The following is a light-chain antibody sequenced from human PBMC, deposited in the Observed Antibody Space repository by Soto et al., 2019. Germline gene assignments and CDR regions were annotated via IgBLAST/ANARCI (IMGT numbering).Light chain of an antibody. V-gene: IGLV2-14*01. J-gene: IGLJ2*01. Sequence: QSALTQPASVSGSPGQSITISCSGTSSDVGGYNYVSWYQQYPGKAPKLMIYDVTNRPSGVSNRFSGSKSGNTASLTISGLQAEDEAEYYCSSYTSSSTLRGVFGGGTKLTVL. CDR3: SSYTSSSTLRGV. CDR1: SSDVGGYNY. CDR2: DVT.